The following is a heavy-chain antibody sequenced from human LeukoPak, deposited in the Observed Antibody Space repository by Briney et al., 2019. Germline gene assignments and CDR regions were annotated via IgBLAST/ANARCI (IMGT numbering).Heavy chain of an antibody. J-gene: IGHJ4*02. CDR3: ARAPSSSWLYFDY. CDR2: IIPILGIA. D-gene: IGHD6-13*01. V-gene: IGHV1-69*04. CDR1: GGTFSSYA. Sequence: ASVKVSCKASGGTFSSYAISWVRQAPGQGLEWMGRIIPILGIANYAQKFQGRVTITADKSTSTAYMELSSLRSEDTAVYYCARAPSSSWLYFDYWGQGTLVTVSS.